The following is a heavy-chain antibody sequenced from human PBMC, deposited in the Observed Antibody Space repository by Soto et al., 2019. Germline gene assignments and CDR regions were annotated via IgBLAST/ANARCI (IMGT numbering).Heavy chain of an antibody. J-gene: IGHJ6*02. CDR1: GFTFSTYD. D-gene: IGHD6-13*01. Sequence: GGSLRLSCAASGFTFSTYDMHWVRQAPGKGLEWVAVIWYDGNYKYYADSVKGRFTISRDNSKDTLDLQMNSLRAEDTAIYYCARERYSSTWTAWEDARGMDVWGQGTTVTVSS. V-gene: IGHV3-33*01. CDR3: ARERYSSTWTAWEDARGMDV. CDR2: IWYDGNYK.